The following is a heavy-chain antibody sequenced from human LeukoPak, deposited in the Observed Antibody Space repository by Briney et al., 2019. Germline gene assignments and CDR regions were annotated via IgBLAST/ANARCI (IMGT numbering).Heavy chain of an antibody. V-gene: IGHV4-4*07. CDR2: IYTSGST. Sequence: SETLSLTCSVSGGSISSYYWSWIRQPAGKGLEWIGRIYTSGSTNYNPSLKSRVTMSVDTSKNQFSLKLSSVTAADTAVYYCARFSSIAAAFDYWGQGTLVTVSS. J-gene: IGHJ4*02. CDR1: GGSISSYY. D-gene: IGHD6-13*01. CDR3: ARFSSIAAAFDY.